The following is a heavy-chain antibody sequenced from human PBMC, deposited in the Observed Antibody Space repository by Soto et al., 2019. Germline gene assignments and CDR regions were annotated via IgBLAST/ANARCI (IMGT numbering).Heavy chain of an antibody. D-gene: IGHD5-18*01. CDR2: INAGNGNT. V-gene: IGHV1-3*01. CDR1: GYTYTCYA. CDR3: ARDPGYSYGYN. Sequence: SVKVTCKASGYTYTCYAMQWVRQAPGQRLEWMGWINAGNGNTKYSQKFQGRVTITRDTSASTAYMELSSLRSEDTAVYYCARDPGYSYGYNWGQGTLVTVSS. J-gene: IGHJ4*02.